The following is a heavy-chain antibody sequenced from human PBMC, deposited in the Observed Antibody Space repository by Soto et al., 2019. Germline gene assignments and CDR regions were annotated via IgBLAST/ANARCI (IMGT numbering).Heavy chain of an antibody. CDR2: VSAYNGNI. CDR1: GYTFITYG. J-gene: IGHJ5*02. D-gene: IGHD6-19*01. V-gene: IGHV1-18*01. Sequence: QVQLVQSGAEVKEPGASVKVSCKASGYTFITYGINWVRQAPGQGLEWMGWVSAYNGNIDYAEKFQGRVTMTTDTSTSTAYMELRSLTSDDTAIYYCARDPQQWLVRNWFDPWGQGTLVTVSS. CDR3: ARDPQQWLVRNWFDP.